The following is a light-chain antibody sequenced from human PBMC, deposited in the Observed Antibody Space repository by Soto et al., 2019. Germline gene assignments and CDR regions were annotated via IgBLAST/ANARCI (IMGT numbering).Light chain of an antibody. CDR1: QSVSSSY. J-gene: IGKJ1*01. Sequence: EIVLTQSPGTLSLSPGEGATLSCRASQSVSSSYLAWYQQKPGQAPRLLIYGASSRATGTPDRFSGGGSGTDFTLIISRLEPEDFAAYYCQQYNNSPWTFGQGTKVEIK. CDR2: GAS. CDR3: QQYNNSPWT. V-gene: IGKV3-20*01.